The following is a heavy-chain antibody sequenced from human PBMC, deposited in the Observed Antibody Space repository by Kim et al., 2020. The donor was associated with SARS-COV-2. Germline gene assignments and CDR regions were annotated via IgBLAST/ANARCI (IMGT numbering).Heavy chain of an antibody. CDR3: AKKGGVYYDSSDYYDY. CDR1: GFTFDDYA. V-gene: IGHV3-9*01. D-gene: IGHD3-22*01. Sequence: GGSLRLSCAASGFTFDDYAMHWVRQAPGKGLEWVSGITWNSNSIGYADSVKGRFTISRDNAKNSLYLQMNSLRAEDTALYYCAKKGGVYYDSSDYYDYWGQGTLVTVSS. J-gene: IGHJ4*02. CDR2: ITWNSNSI.